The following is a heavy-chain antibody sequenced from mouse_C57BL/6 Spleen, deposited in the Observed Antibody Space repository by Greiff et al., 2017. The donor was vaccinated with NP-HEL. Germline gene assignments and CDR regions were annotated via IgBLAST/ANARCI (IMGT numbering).Heavy chain of an antibody. J-gene: IGHJ2*01. D-gene: IGHD1-1*01. CDR2: ISYDGSN. V-gene: IGHV3-6*01. CDR1: GYSITSGYY. CDR3: ARDYYGSSLGFDY. Sequence: EVQLQESGPGLVKPSQSLSLTCSVTGYSITSGYYWNWIRQFPGNKLEWMGYISYDGSNNYNPSLKNRISITRDTSKNQFFLKLNSVTTEDTATYYCARDYYGSSLGFDYWGQGTTLTVSS.